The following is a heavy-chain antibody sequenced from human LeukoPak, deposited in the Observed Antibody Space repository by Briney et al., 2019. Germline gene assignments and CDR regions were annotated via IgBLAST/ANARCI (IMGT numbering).Heavy chain of an antibody. V-gene: IGHV1-8*01. J-gene: IGHJ5*02. Sequence: ASVKVSCKASGYTFSDYFLHWVRQATGQGLEWMGWMNPNSGNTGYAQKLQGRVTMTRNTSISTAYMELSSLRSEDTAVYYCAIAGYSSWYFSWGQGTLVTVSS. CDR2: MNPNSGNT. CDR3: AIAGYSSWYFS. D-gene: IGHD6-13*01. CDR1: GYTFSDYF.